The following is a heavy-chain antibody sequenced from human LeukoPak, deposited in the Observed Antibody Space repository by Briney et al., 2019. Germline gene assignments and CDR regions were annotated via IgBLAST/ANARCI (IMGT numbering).Heavy chain of an antibody. V-gene: IGHV4-34*01. Sequence: SETLSLTCAVYGGSFSGYYWSWIRQPPGKGLEWIGEINHSGSTNYNPSLKSRVTISVDTSKNQFSLKLSSVTAAGTAVYYCARGRSWYGDSYFDYWGQGTLVTVSS. D-gene: IGHD4-17*01. CDR3: ARGRSWYGDSYFDY. CDR1: GGSFSGYY. J-gene: IGHJ4*02. CDR2: INHSGST.